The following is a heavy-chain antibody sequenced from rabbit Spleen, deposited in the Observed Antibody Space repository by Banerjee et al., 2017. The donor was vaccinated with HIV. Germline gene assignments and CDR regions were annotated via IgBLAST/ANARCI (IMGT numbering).Heavy chain of an antibody. J-gene: IGHJ4*01. Sequence: QSLEESGGDLVKPGASLTLTCTASGFSFSDRDVMCWVRQAPGKGLQWIACINAYTGKPVYATWAKGRFTISRTSSTSVTLQMTSLTAADTATYFCAGDLASVVGWNFGLWGPGTLVTVS. CDR1: GFSFSDRDV. CDR2: INAYTGKP. V-gene: IGHV1S40*01. D-gene: IGHD3-1*01. CDR3: AGDLASVVGWNFGL.